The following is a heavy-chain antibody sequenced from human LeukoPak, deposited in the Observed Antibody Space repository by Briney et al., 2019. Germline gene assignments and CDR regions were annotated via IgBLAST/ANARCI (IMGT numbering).Heavy chain of an antibody. CDR1: GGSISSGGYY. D-gene: IGHD2-2*01. V-gene: IGHV4-61*02. Sequence: SQTLSLTCTVSGGSISSGGYYWSWIRQPAGKGLEWIGRIYTSGSTNYNPSLKSRVTISVDTSKNQFSLKLSSVTAADTAVYYCARSVVVPAAMSRIYNWFDPWGQGTLVTVSS. CDR2: IYTSGST. J-gene: IGHJ5*02. CDR3: ARSVVVPAAMSRIYNWFDP.